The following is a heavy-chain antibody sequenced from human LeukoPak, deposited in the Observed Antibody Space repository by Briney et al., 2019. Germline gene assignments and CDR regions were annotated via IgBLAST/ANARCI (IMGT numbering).Heavy chain of an antibody. CDR2: VSSSGSTI. CDR1: GFTFSDYY. Sequence: GGSLRLSCAASGFTFSDYYMSWIRQAPGKGLEWVSYVSSSGSTIYYADSVKGRFTISRDNAKNSLYLQMNSLRAEDTAVYYCARDRVTGTFPYYYYYMDVWGKGTTVTVSS. J-gene: IGHJ6*03. V-gene: IGHV3-11*01. CDR3: ARDRVTGTFPYYYYYMDV. D-gene: IGHD1-7*01.